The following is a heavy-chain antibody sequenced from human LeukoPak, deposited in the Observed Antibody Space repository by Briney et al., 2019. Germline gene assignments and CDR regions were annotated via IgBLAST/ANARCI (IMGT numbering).Heavy chain of an antibody. CDR1: GYRFNTYW. Sequence: GESLKISCKGSGYRFNTYWIAWVRQMPGKGLEWMGSINPGDSDTRYSPSFQGQVAISADKSISTAYLQWSSLQASDTAMYFCARGTYGSGTYRIYYSYMDVWGKGTTVTVAS. D-gene: IGHD3-10*01. J-gene: IGHJ6*03. CDR2: INPGDSDT. V-gene: IGHV5-51*01. CDR3: ARGTYGSGTYRIYYSYMDV.